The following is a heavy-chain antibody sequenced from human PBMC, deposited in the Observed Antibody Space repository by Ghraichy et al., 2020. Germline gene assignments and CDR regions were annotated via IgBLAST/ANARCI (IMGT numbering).Heavy chain of an antibody. J-gene: IGHJ6*02. Sequence: SVKVSCKASGGTFSSYAISWVRQAPGQGLEWMGRIIPILGIANYAQKFQGRVTITADKSTSTAYMELSSLRSEDTAVYYCAKITLGGGGYDSYYYYGMDVWGQGTTVTVSS. CDR2: IIPILGIA. CDR3: AKITLGGGGYDSYYYYGMDV. V-gene: IGHV1-69*04. D-gene: IGHD5-12*01. CDR1: GGTFSSYA.